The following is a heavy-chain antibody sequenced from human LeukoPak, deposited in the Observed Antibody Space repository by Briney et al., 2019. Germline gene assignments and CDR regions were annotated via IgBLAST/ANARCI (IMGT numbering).Heavy chain of an antibody. CDR2: INHSGST. Sequence: PSETLSLTCTVSGGSINSYYWSWIRQPPGKGLEWIGEINHSGSTNYNPSLKSRVTLSEDTSKNQFSLKVSSVTAADTAVYYCARGLGSGSAYAMDVWGQGTTVTVSS. J-gene: IGHJ6*02. V-gene: IGHV4-34*01. CDR3: ARGLGSGSAYAMDV. D-gene: IGHD3-10*01. CDR1: GGSINSYY.